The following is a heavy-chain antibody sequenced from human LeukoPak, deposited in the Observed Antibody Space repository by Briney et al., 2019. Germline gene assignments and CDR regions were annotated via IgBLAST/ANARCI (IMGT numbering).Heavy chain of an antibody. D-gene: IGHD3-10*01. CDR1: GFIFSSYG. Sequence: GGSLGLSCTASGFIFSSYGMHWVRQAPGQGLEWVAVISYDGSDKYYGDSVKGRFTISRDNSKNMLYLQMNSLRAEDTAVYYCAKDLMTYYYGSGLVPWGQGTLVTVSA. CDR3: AKDLMTYYYGSGLVP. V-gene: IGHV3-30*18. CDR2: ISYDGSDK. J-gene: IGHJ5*02.